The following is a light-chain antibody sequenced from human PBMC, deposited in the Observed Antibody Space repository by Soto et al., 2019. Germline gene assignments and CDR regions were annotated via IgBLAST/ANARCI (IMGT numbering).Light chain of an antibody. J-gene: IGKJ1*01. V-gene: IGKV4-1*01. CDR3: QQYDTTPWT. Sequence: DIVMTQSPDSLAVSLGERATINCKSSQSVLYRSNNKNYLAWYQQKPGQPPRLLIYRATTGESGVPDRFSGSGSGTDFTLTISSLQAEDAAVYYCQQYDTTPWTFGQGTKVEIK. CDR2: RAT. CDR1: QSVLYRSNNKNY.